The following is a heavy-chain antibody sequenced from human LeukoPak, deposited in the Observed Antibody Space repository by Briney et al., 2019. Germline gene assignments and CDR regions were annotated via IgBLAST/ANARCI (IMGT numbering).Heavy chain of an antibody. CDR1: GFSVSSYA. CDR3: AKDNRSYTAMATLTSDY. D-gene: IGHD5-18*01. Sequence: GGSLRLSRAASGFSVSSYAMSWVRQAPRKGLDWVSAISGSGCSTYYADSVQGRCTISRDNAKKTLHLQMNSLRPHGTAVYYFAKDNRSYTAMATLTSDYWGQGTLVTVSS. CDR2: ISGSGCST. V-gene: IGHV3-23*01. J-gene: IGHJ4*02.